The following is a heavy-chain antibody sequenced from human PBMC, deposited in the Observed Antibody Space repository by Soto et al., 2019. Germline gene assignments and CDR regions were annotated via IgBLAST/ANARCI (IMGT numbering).Heavy chain of an antibody. J-gene: IGHJ4*02. V-gene: IGHV1-46*01. CDR2: INPSGGST. Sequence: QVQLVQSGAEVKKPGASVKVSCKASGYTFTSYYMHWVRQAPGQGLEWMGIINPSGGSTSYAQKFQGRVTMTRDTSTSTVYMELSSLRSEDTAVYYCARDWSLTMIVVGVGFDYWGQGTLVTVSS. D-gene: IGHD3-22*01. CDR1: GYTFTSYY. CDR3: ARDWSLTMIVVGVGFDY.